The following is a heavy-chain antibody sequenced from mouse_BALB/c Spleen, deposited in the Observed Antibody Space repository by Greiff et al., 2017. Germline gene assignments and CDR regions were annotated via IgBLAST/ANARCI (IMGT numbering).Heavy chain of an antibody. Sequence: EVMLVESGGGLVKPGGSLKLSCAASGFTFSSYTMSWVRQTPEKRLEWVATISSGGSYTYYPDSVKGRFTISRDNAKNTLYLQMSSLKSEDTAMYYCTRDGGNFDYYAMDYWGQGTSVTVSS. CDR3: TRDGGNFDYYAMDY. V-gene: IGHV5-6-4*01. CDR1: GFTFSSYT. CDR2: ISSGGSYT. D-gene: IGHD2-1*01. J-gene: IGHJ4*01.